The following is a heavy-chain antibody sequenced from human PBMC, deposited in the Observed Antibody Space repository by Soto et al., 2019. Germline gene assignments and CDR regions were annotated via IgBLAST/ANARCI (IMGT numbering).Heavy chain of an antibody. V-gene: IGHV3-7*01. CDR1: GFTFSSYW. Sequence: EVQLVECGGGLVQPGGSLGLSCAASGFTFSSYWMSWVRLAPGKGLEWVAHIKQSGSDRYYVDSVRGRFTISRDNAKNSLYLQMNSPRVDDTAMYYCASVKSWAVSPWGQGTLVTVSS. D-gene: IGHD3-10*01. CDR3: ASVKSWAVSP. J-gene: IGHJ5*02. CDR2: IKQSGSDR.